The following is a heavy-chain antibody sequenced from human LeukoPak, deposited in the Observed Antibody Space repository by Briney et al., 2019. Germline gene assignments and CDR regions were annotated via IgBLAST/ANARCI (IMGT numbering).Heavy chain of an antibody. CDR1: GFTVSSNY. CDR3: ARDAVTTHFDY. J-gene: IGHJ4*02. CDR2: IYSGGST. V-gene: IGHV3-53*01. D-gene: IGHD4-11*01. Sequence: GGSLRLSCAASGFTVSSNYMSWVRQAPGKGLEWVSVIYSGGSTYCADSVKGRFTISRDNSKNTLYLQMDSLRAEDTAVYYCARDAVTTHFDYWGQGTLVTVSS.